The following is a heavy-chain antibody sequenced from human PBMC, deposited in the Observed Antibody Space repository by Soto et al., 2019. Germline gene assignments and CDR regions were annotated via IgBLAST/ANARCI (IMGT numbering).Heavy chain of an antibody. J-gene: IGHJ3*02. D-gene: IGHD3-3*01. Sequence: QVQLVQSGAEVKKPGSSVKVSCKASGGTFSSYTINWIRQAPGQGLEWMGSIIPVFDTPTYAQRFQGRVTITADEFTSTAYMELISLRSEDTAVYYCERGLRIFGVDYAFDIWGQGTMVIVSS. CDR2: IIPVFDTP. CDR1: GGTFSSYT. V-gene: IGHV1-69*15. CDR3: ERGLRIFGVDYAFDI.